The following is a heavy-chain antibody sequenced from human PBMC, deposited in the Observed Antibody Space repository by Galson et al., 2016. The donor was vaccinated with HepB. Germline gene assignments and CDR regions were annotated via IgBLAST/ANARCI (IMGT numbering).Heavy chain of an antibody. J-gene: IGHJ4*02. CDR2: ISWNSGSI. Sequence: SLRLSCAASGFSFDDYAMHWVRQAPGKGLEWVSGISWNSGSIDYADSVKGRFTISRDNAKNSLYLQMNSLRTEDTALYYCAKDLRGWNDASNLGGFNYWGQGTPVTVSS. CDR1: GFSFDDYA. CDR3: AKDLRGWNDASNLGGFNY. V-gene: IGHV3-9*01. D-gene: IGHD1-1*01.